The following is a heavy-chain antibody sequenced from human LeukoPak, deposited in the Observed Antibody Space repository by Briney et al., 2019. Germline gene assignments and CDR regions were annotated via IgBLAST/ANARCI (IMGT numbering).Heavy chain of an antibody. CDR1: GFTFSSYA. CDR2: ISGSGGST. CDR3: AIQRDYGDYEYYFDY. Sequence: GGSLRLSCAASGFTFSSYAMSWVRQAXGXXLEWVSAISGSGGSTYYADSVKGRFTISRDNSKNTLYLQMNSLRAEDTAVYYCAIQRDYGDYEYYFDYWGQGTLVTVSS. V-gene: IGHV3-23*01. D-gene: IGHD4-17*01. J-gene: IGHJ4*02.